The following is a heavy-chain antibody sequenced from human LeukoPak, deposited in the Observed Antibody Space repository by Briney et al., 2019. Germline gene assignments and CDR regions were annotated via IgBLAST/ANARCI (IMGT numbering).Heavy chain of an antibody. D-gene: IGHD1-26*01. CDR1: GGSFSGYY. Sequence: SETLSLTCAVYGGSFSGYYWSWIRQPPGKGLEWIGEINHSGSTNYNPSLKSRVTISVDTSKNQFSLKLSSVTAADTAVHYCAREWELRIWGQGTLVTVSS. CDR2: INHSGST. V-gene: IGHV4-34*01. J-gene: IGHJ4*02. CDR3: AREWELRI.